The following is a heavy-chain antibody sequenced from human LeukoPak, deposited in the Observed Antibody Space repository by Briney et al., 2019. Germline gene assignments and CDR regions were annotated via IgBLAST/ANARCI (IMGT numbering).Heavy chain of an antibody. CDR2: ISYDGSNK. CDR1: GFTFSSYA. V-gene: IGHV3-30-3*01. CDR3: ARDIQKYCGGDCYSIGY. D-gene: IGHD2-21*02. J-gene: IGHJ4*02. Sequence: GGSLRLSCAASGFTFSSYAMHWVRQAPGKGLEWVAVISYDGSNKYYADSVKGRFTISRDNSKNTLYLQMNSLRAEDTAVYYCARDIQKYCGGDCYSIGYWGQGTLVTVSS.